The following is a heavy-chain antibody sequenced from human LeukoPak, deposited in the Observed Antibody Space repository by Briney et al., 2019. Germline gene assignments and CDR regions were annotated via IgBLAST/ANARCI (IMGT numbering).Heavy chain of an antibody. CDR1: GFTFSTYG. V-gene: IGHV3-30*02. CDR2: IRYDGRNK. CDR3: AKDRIIDYYGSGSYYAYDY. Sequence: GGSQRLSCAASGFTFSTYGMDRVRQAPGKGLEWVAFIRYDGRNKYYADSVKGRFTISRDNSKNTLYLQMNSLRAEDTAVYYCAKDRIIDYYGSGSYYAYDYWGQGTLVTVSS. J-gene: IGHJ4*02. D-gene: IGHD3-10*01.